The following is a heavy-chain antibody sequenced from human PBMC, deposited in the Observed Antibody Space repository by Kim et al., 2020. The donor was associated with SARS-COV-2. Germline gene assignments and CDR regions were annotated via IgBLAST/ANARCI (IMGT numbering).Heavy chain of an antibody. CDR2: IIPIFGTA. CDR1: GGTFSSYA. Sequence: SVKVSCKASGGTFSSYAISWVRQAPGQGLEWMGGIIPIFGTANYTQKFQGRVTITADESTSTAYMELSSLRSEDTAVYYCARDLEMGATRVSWFDPWGQGTLVTVSS. D-gene: IGHD1-26*01. J-gene: IGHJ5*02. CDR3: ARDLEMGATRVSWFDP. V-gene: IGHV1-69*13.